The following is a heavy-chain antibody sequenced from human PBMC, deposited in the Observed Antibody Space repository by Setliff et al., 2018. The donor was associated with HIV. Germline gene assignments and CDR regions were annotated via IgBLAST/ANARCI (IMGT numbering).Heavy chain of an antibody. Sequence: ASVKVSRKSSGGSFNTFGFHWVRQAPGQDLDWVGGIIPILRVETYARNFQDRVKITADKSTNTAFMELTSLTSDYTAIYYCARERVQCTDDWYLSGDWYFDLWGRGTLVTVSS. D-gene: IGHD3-9*01. CDR1: GGSFNTFG. CDR2: IIPILRVE. J-gene: IGHJ2*01. CDR3: ARERVQCTDDWYLSGDWYFDL. V-gene: IGHV1-69*10.